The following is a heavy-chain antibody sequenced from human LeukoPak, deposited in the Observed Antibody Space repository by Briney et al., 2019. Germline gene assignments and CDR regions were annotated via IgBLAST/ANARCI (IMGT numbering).Heavy chain of an antibody. J-gene: IGHJ4*02. D-gene: IGHD6-19*01. Sequence: PGGSLRLSCAASGFTFGSYSMNWVRQAPGKGLEWVSSISSSSSYIYYADSVKGRFTISRDNAKNSLYLQMNSLRAEDTAVYYCARSPRRYSSGGKVFDYWGQGTLVTVSS. CDR2: ISSSSSYI. CDR3: ARSPRRYSSGGKVFDY. CDR1: GFTFGSYS. V-gene: IGHV3-21*01.